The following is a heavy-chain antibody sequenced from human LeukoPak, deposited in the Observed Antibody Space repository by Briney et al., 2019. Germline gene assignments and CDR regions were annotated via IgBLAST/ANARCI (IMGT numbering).Heavy chain of an antibody. J-gene: IGHJ4*02. D-gene: IGHD1-26*01. CDR3: AREGSIVGAYGDY. CDR1: GFTFSSYS. CDR2: ISSSSSTI. Sequence: GGSLRLSCAASGFTFSSYSMNWVRQAPGKGLEWVSYISSSSSTIYYADSVKGRFTISRDNAKNSLYLQMNSLRAEDTAVYYCAREGSIVGAYGDYWGQGTLDTVSS. V-gene: IGHV3-48*04.